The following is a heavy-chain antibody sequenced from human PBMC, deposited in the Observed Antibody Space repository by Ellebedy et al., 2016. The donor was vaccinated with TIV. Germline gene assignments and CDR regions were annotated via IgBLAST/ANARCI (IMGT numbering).Heavy chain of an antibody. CDR1: GFDFSDYY. J-gene: IGHJ4*02. D-gene: IGHD5-12*01. V-gene: IGHV3-11*06. Sequence: PGGSLRLSCAASGFDFSDYYRSWIRKAPGKGLEWVSYISPGSSYANYADSVKGRFTISRDNAKTSLHLQMNSLRAGDTAVYYCARAGSSGYDGDFWGQGTLVTVSS. CDR2: ISPGSSYA. CDR3: ARAGSSGYDGDF.